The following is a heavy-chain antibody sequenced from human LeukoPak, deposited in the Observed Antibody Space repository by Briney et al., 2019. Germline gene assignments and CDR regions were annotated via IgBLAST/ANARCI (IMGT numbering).Heavy chain of an antibody. V-gene: IGHV3-7*01. CDR1: GFTLSSYL. D-gene: IGHD2-2*01. CDR2: KKQDGSEK. CDR3: ARARTDPIVVVPAANYYYYHMDV. J-gene: IGHJ6*03. Sequence: PGGALRLSCAASGFTLSSYLMSWVRPAPGKWLEWVANKKQDGSEKYYVDSVKGRFTISRDNAKNSLYLQMNSLRAEDTAVYYCARARTDPIVVVPAANYYYYHMDVWGKGTTVTVSS.